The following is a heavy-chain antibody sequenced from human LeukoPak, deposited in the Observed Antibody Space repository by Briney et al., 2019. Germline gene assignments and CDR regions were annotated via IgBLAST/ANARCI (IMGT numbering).Heavy chain of an antibody. CDR1: GYTFTSYG. CDR3: ATRVTIFGVVIMDY. V-gene: IGHV1-18*01. J-gene: IGHJ4*02. CDR2: ISAYNGNT. Sequence: ASVKVSCKASGYTFTSYGISWVRQAPGQGLEWMGWISAYNGNTNYAQKLQGRVTMTTDTSTSTAYMELRSLRSDDTAVYYCATRVTIFGVVIMDYWGQGTLVTVSS. D-gene: IGHD3-3*01.